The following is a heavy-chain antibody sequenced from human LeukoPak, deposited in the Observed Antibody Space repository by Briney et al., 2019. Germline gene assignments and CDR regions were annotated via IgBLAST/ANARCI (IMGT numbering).Heavy chain of an antibody. J-gene: IGHJ4*02. CDR1: GYTFTGYY. CDR2: INPDSGGT. CDR3: ARGRSGSWYVY. Sequence: ASVKVSCKASGYTFTGYYLHWLRQAPGQGLEWMGWINPDSGGTNYAQKFQGRVTMTRDTSISTAYMELSSLRSDDMAVYYCARGRSGSWYVYWGQGTLVTVSS. D-gene: IGHD6-13*01. V-gene: IGHV1-2*02.